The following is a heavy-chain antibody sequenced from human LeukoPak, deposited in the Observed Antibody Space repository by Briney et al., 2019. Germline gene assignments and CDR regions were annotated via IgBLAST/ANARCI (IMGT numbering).Heavy chain of an antibody. J-gene: IGHJ4*02. CDR1: GFTFSSYA. CDR3: AKDVSHDYGDHGGGLFDY. D-gene: IGHD4-17*01. CDR2: ISGSGGST. V-gene: IGHV3-23*01. Sequence: GGSLRLSCAASGFTFSSYAMSWVRQAPGKGLEWVSAISGSGGSTYYADSVKGRFTISRDNSKNTLYLQMNSLRAEDTAVYYCAKDVSHDYGDHGGGLFDYWGQGTLVTVSS.